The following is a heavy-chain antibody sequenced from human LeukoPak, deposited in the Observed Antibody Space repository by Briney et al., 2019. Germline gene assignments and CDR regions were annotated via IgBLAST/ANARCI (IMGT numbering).Heavy chain of an antibody. CDR2: IYSGGST. V-gene: IGHV3-53*01. D-gene: IGHD4-17*01. Sequence: GGSLRLSCAASGFTFSSYGMHWVRQAPGKGLEWVSVIYSGGSTYYADSVKGRFTISRDNSKNTLYLQMNSLRAEDTAVYYCARGSSGDYFDYWGQGTLVTVSS. CDR1: GFTFSSYG. J-gene: IGHJ4*02. CDR3: ARGSSGDYFDY.